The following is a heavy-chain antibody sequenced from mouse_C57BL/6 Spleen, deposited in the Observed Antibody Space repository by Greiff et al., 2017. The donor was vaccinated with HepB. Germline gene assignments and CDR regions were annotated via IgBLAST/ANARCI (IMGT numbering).Heavy chain of an antibody. CDR2: IRSKSNNYAT. Sequence: EVQGVESGGGLVQPKGSLKLSCAASGFSFNTYAMNWVRQAPGKGLEWVARIRSKSNNYATYYADSVKDRFTISRDDSESMLYLQMNNLKTEDTAMYYCVRGLYYGNYEDYFDYWGQGTTLTVSS. V-gene: IGHV10-1*01. J-gene: IGHJ2*01. D-gene: IGHD2-1*01. CDR3: VRGLYYGNYEDYFDY. CDR1: GFSFNTYA.